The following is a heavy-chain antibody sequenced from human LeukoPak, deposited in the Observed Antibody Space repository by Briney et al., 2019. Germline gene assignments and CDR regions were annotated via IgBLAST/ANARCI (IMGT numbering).Heavy chain of an antibody. V-gene: IGHV4-59*01. Sequence: SETLSLTCTVSGGSISSFYWSWIRQPPGKGLEWIGYIYSSGSTKYNPSLKSRVTMSVDTSKNQFSLKLSSVTAADTAVYYCARVGGVPLGAFDIWGQGTMVTVSS. CDR3: ARVGGVPLGAFDI. CDR2: IYSSGST. D-gene: IGHD3-16*01. J-gene: IGHJ3*02. CDR1: GGSISSFY.